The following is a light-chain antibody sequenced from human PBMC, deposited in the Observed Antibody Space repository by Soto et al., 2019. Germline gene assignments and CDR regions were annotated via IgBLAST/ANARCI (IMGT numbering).Light chain of an antibody. V-gene: IGLV2-14*01. CDR1: SSDVGGYDY. Sequence: QSALTQPASVSGSPGQSITISCTGTSSDVGGYDYVSWYQQHPGKAPKLVIYEVSNRPSGVSNRFSGSKSGNTASLTISGLQAEDEADYYCSSYTRRSTLVVFGGGTKLTVL. CDR3: SSYTRRSTLVV. J-gene: IGLJ2*01. CDR2: EVS.